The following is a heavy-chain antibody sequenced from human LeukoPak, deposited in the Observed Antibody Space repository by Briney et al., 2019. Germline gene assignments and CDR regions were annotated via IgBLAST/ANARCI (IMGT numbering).Heavy chain of an antibody. J-gene: IGHJ4*02. CDR2: IKQDGSQE. CDR1: GFTFSSSW. D-gene: IGHD3-3*01. Sequence: GGSLRLSCAASGFTFSSSWMTWVRQAPGKGLEWVAHIKQDGSQEYYVDSVKGRFTISRDSAKNSLYLQMNSLRAEDTAVYYCARGVPYDSWSGPHYSDYWGQGTLVTVSS. CDR3: ARGVPYDSWSGPHYSDY. V-gene: IGHV3-7*01.